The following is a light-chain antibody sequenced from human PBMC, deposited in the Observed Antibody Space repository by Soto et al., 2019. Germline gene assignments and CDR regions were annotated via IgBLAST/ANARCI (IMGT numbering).Light chain of an antibody. CDR1: QSVSSN. V-gene: IGKV3D-15*01. Sequence: EIVMTQSPATLSVSPGERATLSCRASQSVSSNLAWYQQKPGQAPRLLIYGASSRATGIPDRFSGSGSGTDFTLTINSLQSEDFAVYYCQMYNNWVGTFGGGTKVDIK. J-gene: IGKJ4*01. CDR3: QMYNNWVGT. CDR2: GAS.